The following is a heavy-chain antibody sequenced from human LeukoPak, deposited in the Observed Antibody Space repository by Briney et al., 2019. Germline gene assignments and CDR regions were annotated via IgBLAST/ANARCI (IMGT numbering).Heavy chain of an antibody. CDR3: ARDSYGMDV. CDR2: IWYDGCNK. J-gene: IGHJ6*02. V-gene: IGHV3-33*01. CDR1: GFTFSSYG. Sequence: GRSVRLSCAASGFTFSSYGMHWVRQAPGKGLEWVAVIWYDGCNKYYADSVKGRFTISRDNSKNTLYLQMNSLRAEDTAVYYCARDSYGMDVWGQGTTVTVSS.